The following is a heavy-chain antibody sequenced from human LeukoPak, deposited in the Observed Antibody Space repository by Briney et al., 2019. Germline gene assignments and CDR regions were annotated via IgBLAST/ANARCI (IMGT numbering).Heavy chain of an antibody. CDR1: GGSISSGGYS. J-gene: IGHJ3*02. Sequence: SETLSLTCAVSGGSISSGGYSWSWIRQPPGKGLEWIGYIYHSGSTYYNPSLKSRVTISVDRSKNQFSLKLSSVTAADTAVYYCARGSYGSDRVGAFDIWGQGTMVTVSS. CDR2: IYHSGST. V-gene: IGHV4-30-2*01. D-gene: IGHD3-10*01. CDR3: ARGSYGSDRVGAFDI.